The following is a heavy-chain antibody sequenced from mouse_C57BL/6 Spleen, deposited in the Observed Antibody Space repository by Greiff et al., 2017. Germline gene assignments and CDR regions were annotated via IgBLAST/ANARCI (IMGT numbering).Heavy chain of an antibody. V-gene: IGHV1-55*01. CDR1: GYTFTSYW. Sequence: QVQLQQPGAELVKPGASVKMSCKASGYTFTSYWITWVKQRPGQGLEWIGDIYPGSGSTNYNEKFKSKATLTVDTSSSTAYMQLSSLTSEDSAVYYCARLGDYDEAWFAYWGQGTLVTVSA. J-gene: IGHJ3*01. CDR3: ARLGDYDEAWFAY. CDR2: IYPGSGST. D-gene: IGHD2-4*01.